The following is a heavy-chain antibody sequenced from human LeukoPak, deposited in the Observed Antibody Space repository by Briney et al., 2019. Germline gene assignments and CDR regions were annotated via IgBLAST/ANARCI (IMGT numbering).Heavy chain of an antibody. CDR2: TNPNSGVT. D-gene: IGHD6-6*01. CDR3: ARDMEYSGSFDS. CDR1: GYTFTGYY. Sequence: GASVKVSCEASGYTFTGYYMHWVRQAPGQELEWMGRTNPNSGVTNYAQKFQGRVTMTRHTSISTAYMELSRLRSEDTAVYYCARDMEYSGSFDSWGQGALVTVSS. J-gene: IGHJ4*02. V-gene: IGHV1-2*06.